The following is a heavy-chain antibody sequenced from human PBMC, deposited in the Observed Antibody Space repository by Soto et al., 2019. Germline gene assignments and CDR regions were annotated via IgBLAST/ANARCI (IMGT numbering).Heavy chain of an antibody. CDR2: ITREGDNK. CDR3: TKSTGGSSSVGMDY. CDR1: GFIFKNYA. Sequence: GGSLRLSCAGSGFIFKNYALNWGRQAPGKGLEWVASITREGDNKYYADRFKGRFTISRDNSRDTLSLQMKALTIEDSSVYYCTKSTGGSSSVGMDYWGQGNRVTVAS. V-gene: IGHV3-30*04. D-gene: IGHD6-6*01. J-gene: IGHJ4*02.